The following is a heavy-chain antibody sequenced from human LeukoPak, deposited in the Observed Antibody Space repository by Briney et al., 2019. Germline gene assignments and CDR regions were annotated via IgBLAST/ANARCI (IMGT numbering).Heavy chain of an antibody. V-gene: IGHV3-23*01. CDR1: GFEFNIYG. CDR3: AKDSTGKGLYYMDV. CDR2: ISGSGGST. Sequence: PGGSLRLSCAASGFEFNIYGMSWVRQAPGKGLEWVSAISGSGGSTYYADSVKGRFTISRDNSKNTLYLQMNSLRAEDTAVYYCAKDSTGKGLYYMDVWDKGTTVTISS. D-gene: IGHD2-8*02. J-gene: IGHJ6*03.